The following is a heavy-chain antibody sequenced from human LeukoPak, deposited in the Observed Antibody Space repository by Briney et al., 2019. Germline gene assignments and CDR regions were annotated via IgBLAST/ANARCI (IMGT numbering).Heavy chain of an antibody. V-gene: IGHV4-4*07. J-gene: IGHJ5*02. Sequence: SETLSLTCTVSGGSISNYCWSWIRQPARNGLEWIGRICATGSSNYNPFLKSRVTMSVDTSKKQFSLKLSSVTAADTAVYYCARDREVGRDNAISWFDPWGQGILVTVSS. D-gene: IGHD1-26*01. CDR3: ARDREVGRDNAISWFDP. CDR1: GGSISNYC. CDR2: ICATGSS.